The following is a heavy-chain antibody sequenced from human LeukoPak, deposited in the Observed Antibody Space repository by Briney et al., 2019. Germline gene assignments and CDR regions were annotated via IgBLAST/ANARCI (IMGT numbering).Heavy chain of an antibody. D-gene: IGHD3/OR15-3a*01. CDR1: GFTFSSCW. V-gene: IGHV3-7*01. CDR3: VRGTGFILDS. Sequence: GGSLRLSCAASGFTFSSCWMHWVRQSPGKGLEWVANINKDGSAKYYVDSVKGRFTISRDNAKNSVYLQMNSLRVEDTALYYCVRGTGFILDSWGLGTRVTVS. CDR2: INKDGSAK. J-gene: IGHJ4*02.